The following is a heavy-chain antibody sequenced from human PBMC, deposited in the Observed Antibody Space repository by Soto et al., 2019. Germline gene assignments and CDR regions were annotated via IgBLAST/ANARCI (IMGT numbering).Heavy chain of an antibody. J-gene: IGHJ4*02. CDR3: GRIFAYSSTNYFDY. CDR2: ISGSGGST. CDR1: GFTFSSYA. Sequence: GGSLRLSCAASGFTFSSYAMSWVRQAPGKGLEWVSAISGSGGSTYYADSVKGRVTISRDNSKNTLYLQMNSLRAEDKAVYVCGRIFAYSSTNYFDYWGQGTLVTVSS. D-gene: IGHD6-13*01. V-gene: IGHV3-23*01.